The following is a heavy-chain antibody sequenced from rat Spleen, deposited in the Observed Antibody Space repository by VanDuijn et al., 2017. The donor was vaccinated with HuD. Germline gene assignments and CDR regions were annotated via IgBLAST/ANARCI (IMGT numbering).Heavy chain of an antibody. Sequence: EVQLVESGGGLVQPGRSLKLSCVASGFTFNDYWMTWIRQAPGNGLKWVASVTETGDKSYYPDSVKGRVTLSRDNTKNTLYLQITSLTSEDTATYYCTRGSLGSGRLNWFVYWGQGTLVTVSS. CDR2: VTETGDKS. CDR1: GFTFNDYW. CDR3: TRGSLGSGRLNWFVY. V-gene: IGHV5-31*01. J-gene: IGHJ3*01. D-gene: IGHD4-6*01.